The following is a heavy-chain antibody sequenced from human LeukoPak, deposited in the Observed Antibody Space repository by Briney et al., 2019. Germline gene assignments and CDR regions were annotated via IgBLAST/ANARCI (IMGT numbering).Heavy chain of an antibody. CDR1: GGSITSYY. CDR2: IYYSGST. J-gene: IGHJ4*02. CDR3: ARGAKAYCTNGVCYLDY. D-gene: IGHD2-8*01. Sequence: PSGTLSLTCTVSGGSITSYYWNWIRQPPGKGLECIGYIYYSGSTNYNPSLKSRVTISLDASKNQFSLKLSSVTAADTAVYYCARGAKAYCTNGVCYLDYWGQGTLVTASS. V-gene: IGHV4-59*01.